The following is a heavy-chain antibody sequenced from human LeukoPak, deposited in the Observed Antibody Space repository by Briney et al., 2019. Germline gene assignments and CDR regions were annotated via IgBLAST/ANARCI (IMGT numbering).Heavy chain of an antibody. V-gene: IGHV4-34*01. J-gene: IGHJ4*02. CDR3: ARSGYYYDSSADY. D-gene: IGHD3-22*01. Sequence: SETLSLTCAVYGGSFSGYYWSWIRQPPGKGLEWIGEINHSGSTNYNPSLKSRVTISVDTSKNQLSLKLSSVTAADTAVYYCARSGYYYDSSADYWGQGTLVTVSS. CDR2: INHSGST. CDR1: GGSFSGYY.